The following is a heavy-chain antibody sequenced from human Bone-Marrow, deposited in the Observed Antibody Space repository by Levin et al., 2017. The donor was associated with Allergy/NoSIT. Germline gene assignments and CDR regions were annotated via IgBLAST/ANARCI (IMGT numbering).Heavy chain of an antibody. CDR1: GGSFGGYY. CDR3: AVFSLRYGAFDI. V-gene: IGHV4-34*01. D-gene: IGHD4-17*01. Sequence: SETLSLTCAVYGGSFGGYYWSWLRQPPGKGLEWIGEINHRGSTTYNPSLKSRVTISVDTSRNQFSVKLNSVTAADTAVDYCAVFSLRYGAFDIWGQGTMVTVSS. CDR2: INHRGST. J-gene: IGHJ3*02.